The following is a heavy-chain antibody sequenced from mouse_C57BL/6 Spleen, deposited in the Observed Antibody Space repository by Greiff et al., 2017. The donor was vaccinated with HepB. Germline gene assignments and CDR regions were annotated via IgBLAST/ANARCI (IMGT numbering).Heavy chain of an antibody. D-gene: IGHD4-1*01. Sequence: QVQLQQPGAELVKPGASVKLSCKASGYTFTSYWMHWVKQRPGQGLEWIGMIHPNSGSTNYNEKFKSKATLTVDKSSSTAYMQLSSLTAEDSAVYYCARKLTGTEAMDYWGQGTSVTVSS. CDR3: ARKLTGTEAMDY. CDR1: GYTFTSYW. V-gene: IGHV1-64*01. J-gene: IGHJ4*01. CDR2: IHPNSGST.